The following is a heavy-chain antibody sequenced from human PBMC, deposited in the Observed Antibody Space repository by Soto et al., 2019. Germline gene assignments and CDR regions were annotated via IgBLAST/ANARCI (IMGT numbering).Heavy chain of an antibody. J-gene: IGHJ6*02. CDR2: IYYSGST. V-gene: IGHV4-61*01. CDR3: ARDHTVTTGFSGYGMDV. Sequence: PSETLSLTCTVSGGSVSSGSYYWSWIRQPPGKGLEWIGYIYYSGSTNYNPSLKSRVTISVDTSKNQFSLKLSFVTAADTAVYYCARDHTVTTGFSGYGMDVWGQGTTVTRLL. CDR1: GGSVSSGSYY. D-gene: IGHD4-4*01.